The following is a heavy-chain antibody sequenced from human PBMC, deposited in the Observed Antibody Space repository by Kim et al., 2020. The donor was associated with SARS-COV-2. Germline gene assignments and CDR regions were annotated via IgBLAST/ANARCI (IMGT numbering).Heavy chain of an antibody. V-gene: IGHV1-2*02. CDR2: INPDSGGT. J-gene: IGHJ3*01. Sequence: VQGLEWMGSINPDSGGTKYAERVQGRVTRTRDTSISKVYMELSRLKSDDTAEYYCARVANTLSAFDLWGQGTMVTVSS. CDR3: ARVANTLSAFDL.